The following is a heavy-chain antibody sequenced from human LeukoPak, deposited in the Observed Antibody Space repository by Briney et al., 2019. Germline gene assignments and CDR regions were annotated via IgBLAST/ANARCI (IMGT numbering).Heavy chain of an antibody. CDR1: GFSFSSYT. D-gene: IGHD5-18*01. Sequence: GGSLRLSCAATGFSFSSYTMNWVRQAPGKGLEWVAVISYDGSNKYYADSVKGRFTISRDNSKNTLYLQMNSLRAEDTAVYYCAKVGYSYGYHDYWGQGTLVTVSS. CDR2: ISYDGSNK. J-gene: IGHJ4*02. V-gene: IGHV3-30*18. CDR3: AKVGYSYGYHDY.